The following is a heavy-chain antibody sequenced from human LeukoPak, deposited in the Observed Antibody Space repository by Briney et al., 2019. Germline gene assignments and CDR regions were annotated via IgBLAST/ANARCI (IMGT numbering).Heavy chain of an antibody. V-gene: IGHV4-39*01. J-gene: IGHJ4*02. CDR3: ARHYDGSNYSPFDY. CDR2: IYYSGST. Sequence: SETLSLTCTVSGDSISTSNCYWGWIRQPPGKGLEWIGSIYYSGSTYYNPSLKSRVTISGDTSKNQFPLNVNSVPAADPAVFYCARHYDGSNYSPFDYWGQGTLVTVSS. CDR1: GDSISTSNCY. D-gene: IGHD3-22*01.